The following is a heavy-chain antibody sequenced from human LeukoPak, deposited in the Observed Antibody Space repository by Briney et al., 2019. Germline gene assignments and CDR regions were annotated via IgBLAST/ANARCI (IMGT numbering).Heavy chain of an antibody. CDR3: AREDCSGGSCYYFDY. J-gene: IGHJ4*02. Sequence: PSETLSLTCAVYGGSFSGYYWSWIRQSPGKGLEWIGEINHSGSTNYNPSLKSRVTISVDTSKNQFSLKLSSVTAADTAVYYCAREDCSGGSCYYFDYWGQGTLVTVSS. V-gene: IGHV4-34*01. CDR1: GGSFSGYY. D-gene: IGHD2-15*01. CDR2: INHSGST.